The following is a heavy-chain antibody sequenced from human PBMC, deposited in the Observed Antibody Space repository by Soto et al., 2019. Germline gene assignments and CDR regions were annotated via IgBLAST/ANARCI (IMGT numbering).Heavy chain of an antibody. CDR3: ARGTTIRYSPVAYTYYYGMDV. V-gene: IGHV4-34*01. D-gene: IGHD3-9*01. CDR1: GGSFSGYY. Sequence: TSETLSLTCAVYGGSFSGYYWSWIRQPPWKELEWIGEINHSGSTNYNPSLKSRVTISVDTSKNQFSLKLSSVTAADTAVYYCARGTTIRYSPVAYTYYYGMDVCGQGTTVTVSS. CDR2: INHSGST. J-gene: IGHJ6*02.